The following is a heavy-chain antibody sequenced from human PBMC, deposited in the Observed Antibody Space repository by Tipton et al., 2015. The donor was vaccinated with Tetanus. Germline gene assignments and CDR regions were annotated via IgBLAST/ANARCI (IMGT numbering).Heavy chain of an antibody. J-gene: IGHJ4*02. D-gene: IGHD1-7*01. CDR1: GGSVRSGDYD. Sequence: LRLSCTVSGGSVRSGDYDWNWIRQPPGKGLEWIGYVHYSGRTNKSPSLKSRVTLSIDKSKNQFSLSLTSVTAADTAVYYCGRALGSGTTVASGHWGQGSLVTVSS. V-gene: IGHV4-61*08. CDR3: GRALGSGTTVASGH. CDR2: VHYSGRT.